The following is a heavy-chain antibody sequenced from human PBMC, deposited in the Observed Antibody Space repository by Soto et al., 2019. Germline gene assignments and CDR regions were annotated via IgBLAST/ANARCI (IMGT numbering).Heavy chain of an antibody. D-gene: IGHD2-21*01. CDR2: IHYSGNT. Sequence: QVHLQESGPGLVKPSETLSLTCTVSNGSISGYYWSWIRQSPGKGLEWIGNIHYSGNTKYSPSLKSRLTISVDTSKKQISLNLISVTAADTAVYYCARVFVSNHYFYYGMDVWGQGTTVTVSS. V-gene: IGHV4-59*01. CDR3: ARVFVSNHYFYYGMDV. J-gene: IGHJ6*02. CDR1: NGSISGYY.